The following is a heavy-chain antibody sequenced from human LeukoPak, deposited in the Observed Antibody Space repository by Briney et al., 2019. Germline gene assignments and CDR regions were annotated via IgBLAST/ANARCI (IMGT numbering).Heavy chain of an antibody. Sequence: SQTLSLTCTVSDGSLSSSTFYCGWIRQPPGRGLEWIGSIKSGDTTYYNPSLKSRVTMFVDTSKNQVSLELNSVTAADTAVYYCARQRAWFGEWAFEYWGQGTLVTVSS. D-gene: IGHD3-10*01. CDR1: DGSLSSSTFY. CDR3: ARQRAWFGEWAFEY. CDR2: IKSGDTT. J-gene: IGHJ4*02. V-gene: IGHV4-39*01.